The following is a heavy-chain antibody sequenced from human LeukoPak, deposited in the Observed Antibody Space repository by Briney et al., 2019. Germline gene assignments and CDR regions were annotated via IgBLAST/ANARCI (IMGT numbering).Heavy chain of an antibody. CDR1: GFTFSSYW. Sequence: PGGSLRLSCAASGFTFSSYWMHWVRQAPGKGLVWVSRINSDGSSTSYADSVKGRFTISRDNAKNTLYLQMNGLRAEDTAVYYCARDGGGGDYGYWGQGTLVTVSS. J-gene: IGHJ4*02. CDR2: INSDGSST. D-gene: IGHD3-16*01. CDR3: ARDGGGGDYGY. V-gene: IGHV3-74*01.